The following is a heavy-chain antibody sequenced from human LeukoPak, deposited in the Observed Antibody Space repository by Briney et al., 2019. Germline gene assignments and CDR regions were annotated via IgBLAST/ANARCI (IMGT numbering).Heavy chain of an antibody. D-gene: IGHD3-10*01. V-gene: IGHV1-69*05. CDR1: GGTFSSYA. CDR3: ARGLITMVRGVIYLNAFDI. CDR2: IIPIFGTA. J-gene: IGHJ3*02. Sequence: SVKVSCKASGGTFSSYAISWVRQAPGQGLEWMGGIIPIFGTANYAQKFQGRVAITTDESTSTAYMELSSLRSEDTAVYYCARGLITMVRGVIYLNAFDIWGQGTMVTVSS.